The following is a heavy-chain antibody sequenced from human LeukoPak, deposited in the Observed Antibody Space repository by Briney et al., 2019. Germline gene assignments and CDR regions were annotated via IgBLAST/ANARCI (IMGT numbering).Heavy chain of an antibody. Sequence: ASVKVSCKASGYTFTSYDINWVRQATGQGLEWMGWMNPNSGNTGYAQKFQGRVTMTTNTSISTAYMELSSLRSEDTAVYYCTRREYGSGSYHLVYWGQGTLVTVSS. J-gene: IGHJ4*02. CDR1: GYTFTSYD. V-gene: IGHV1-8*01. CDR2: MNPNSGNT. CDR3: TRREYGSGSYHLVY. D-gene: IGHD3-10*01.